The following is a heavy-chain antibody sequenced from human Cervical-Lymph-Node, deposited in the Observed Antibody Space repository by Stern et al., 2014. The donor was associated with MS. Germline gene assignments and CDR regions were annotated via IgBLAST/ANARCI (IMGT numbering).Heavy chain of an antibody. D-gene: IGHD3-3*01. CDR1: GFTVSNKY. CDR3: ASEGPGRRGYYSNWFDP. J-gene: IGHJ5*02. CDR2: IYSGGRK. Sequence: EVQLVESGGGLVQPGGSLRLSCAASGFTVSNKYMTWGRQAPGKGLEWVSVIYSGGRKYYAASVKGRVPHTRHKSKNTLLFQMNSLRAEDTAVYYCASEGPGRRGYYSNWFDPWGQGTLVTVSS. V-gene: IGHV3-66*02.